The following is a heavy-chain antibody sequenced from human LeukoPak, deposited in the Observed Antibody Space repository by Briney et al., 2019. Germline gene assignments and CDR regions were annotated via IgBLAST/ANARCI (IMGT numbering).Heavy chain of an antibody. CDR2: IYYSGST. CDR1: GGSISSYY. J-gene: IGHJ3*02. D-gene: IGHD6-13*01. CDR3: ARYPQLVLGENAFDI. V-gene: IGHV4-59*01. Sequence: SETLSLTCTVSGGSISSYYWSWIRQPPGKGLEWIGYIYYSGSTNYNPSLKSRVTISVDTSKNQFSLKLSPVTAADTAVYYCARYPQLVLGENAFDIWGQGTMVTVSS.